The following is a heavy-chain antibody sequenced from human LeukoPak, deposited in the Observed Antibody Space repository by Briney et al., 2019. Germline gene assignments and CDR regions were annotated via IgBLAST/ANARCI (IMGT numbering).Heavy chain of an antibody. J-gene: IGHJ3*02. Sequence: SVKVSCKPSGGTFSSYAISWVRQAPGQGLEWMGRIIPISGITSYAQKFQGRVTITADKSTSAAYMNLSSLTSADTAVFYCARDTAGDDSGAFDIWGRGTMVTVSS. V-gene: IGHV1-69*04. CDR3: ARDTAGDDSGAFDI. D-gene: IGHD5-24*01. CDR1: GGTFSSYA. CDR2: IIPISGIT.